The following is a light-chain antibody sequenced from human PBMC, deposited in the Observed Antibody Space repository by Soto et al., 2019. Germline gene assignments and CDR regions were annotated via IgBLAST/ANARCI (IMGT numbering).Light chain of an antibody. Sequence: QSALTQPASMSGSPGQSITISCTGTSSDVGGYNYVYWYRQHPGKAPKLMIYDVNNRPSGVSNRFSGSKSGNTASLTISGLQAEDEADYDCSSHSSSSTLVVFGGGTKLTVL. CDR1: SSDVGGYNY. V-gene: IGLV2-14*03. CDR2: DVN. J-gene: IGLJ2*01. CDR3: SSHSSSSTLVV.